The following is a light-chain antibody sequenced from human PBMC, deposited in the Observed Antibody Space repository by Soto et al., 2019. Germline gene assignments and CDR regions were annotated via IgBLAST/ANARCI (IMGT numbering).Light chain of an antibody. CDR2: GAS. J-gene: IGKJ5*01. Sequence: EIVLTPSPGTLSLSPGERATLSCRASQNVDSNYLAWYQQKPGQAPRIIIFGASGRATGIPDRFSGSGSGTDFTLTISRLEPEDFAVYYCQHYGETPITFGLGTRLEIK. CDR1: QNVDSNY. CDR3: QHYGETPIT. V-gene: IGKV3-20*01.